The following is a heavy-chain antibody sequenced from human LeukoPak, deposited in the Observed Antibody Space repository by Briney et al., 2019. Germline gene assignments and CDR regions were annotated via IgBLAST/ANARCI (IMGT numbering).Heavy chain of an antibody. CDR1: GYTLAVLS. Sequence: ASVKVSCKVSGYTLAVLSIHWVRQSPGKGLGWMGGSNLDHGETVYAPNFQGRVTMTEETSTGTAYMEVSTLRSDDTAVYYCATEGKKQLLQGDAFDVWGQGTMISVSS. V-gene: IGHV1-24*01. D-gene: IGHD2-2*01. J-gene: IGHJ3*01. CDR3: ATEGKKQLLQGDAFDV. CDR2: SNLDHGET.